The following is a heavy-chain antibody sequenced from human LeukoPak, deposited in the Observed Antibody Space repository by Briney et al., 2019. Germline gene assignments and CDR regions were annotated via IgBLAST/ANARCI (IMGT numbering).Heavy chain of an antibody. V-gene: IGHV3-21*01. Sequence: GGSLRLSYAASGFTFSSYSMNWVRQAPGKELEGVSSISSSSSYIYYADSVKGRFTISRDNAKNSLYLQMNSLRAEDTAVYYCARVVRQLLSRWFDPWGQGTLVTVSS. D-gene: IGHD2-2*01. CDR1: GFTFSSYS. CDR3: ARVVRQLLSRWFDP. CDR2: ISSSSSYI. J-gene: IGHJ5*02.